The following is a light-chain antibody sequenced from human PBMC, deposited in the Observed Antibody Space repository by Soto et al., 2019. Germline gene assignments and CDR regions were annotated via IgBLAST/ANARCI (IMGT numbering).Light chain of an antibody. Sequence: DIEMTQSPSSLSASVGDRVIITCRASQTISSHLNWYQQKPGKAPNLLVYAASSLQSGVPYRFTGSGSGTDFTLTISSLQPEDFATYFCQQSYTTPITFGQGTRLEIK. J-gene: IGKJ5*01. CDR3: QQSYTTPIT. V-gene: IGKV1-39*01. CDR2: AAS. CDR1: QTISSH.